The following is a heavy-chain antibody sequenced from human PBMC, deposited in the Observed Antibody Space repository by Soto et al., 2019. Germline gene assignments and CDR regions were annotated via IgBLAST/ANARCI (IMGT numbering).Heavy chain of an antibody. Sequence: QVQLVQSGAEVKKPGSSVKVSCKASGGTFSSYAISWVRQAPGQGLEWMGGIIPIFGTANYAQKFQGRVKITANKSTTTAYVERSSLRAEDTAVYYCASPCSSTSCYNLLYYYYYYGMDVWGQGTTVTVSS. CDR1: GGTFSSYA. D-gene: IGHD2-2*02. J-gene: IGHJ6*02. CDR2: IIPIFGTA. V-gene: IGHV1-69*06. CDR3: ASPCSSTSCYNLLYYYYYYGMDV.